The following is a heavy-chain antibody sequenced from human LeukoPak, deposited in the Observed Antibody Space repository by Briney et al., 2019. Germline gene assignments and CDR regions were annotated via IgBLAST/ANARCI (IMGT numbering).Heavy chain of an antibody. D-gene: IGHD5-12*01. Sequence: GGSLRLSCAASGFTFSSYSMNWVRQAPGKGLEWVSCISSSSSYIYYADSVKGRFTISRDNSKNTLYLQMNSLRAEDTAVYYCAKDPYRASSGLVDYWGQGTLVTVSS. CDR2: ISSSSSYI. CDR3: AKDPYRASSGLVDY. J-gene: IGHJ4*02. V-gene: IGHV3-21*04. CDR1: GFTFSSYS.